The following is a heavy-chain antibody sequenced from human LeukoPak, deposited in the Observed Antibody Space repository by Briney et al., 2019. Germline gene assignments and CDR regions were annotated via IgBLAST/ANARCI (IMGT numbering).Heavy chain of an antibody. CDR3: ARDLGSYGWGNHFDY. CDR1: GLTFSDHA. J-gene: IGHJ4*02. D-gene: IGHD3-16*01. V-gene: IGHV3-30-3*01. CDR2: ISYDGNYN. Sequence: PGGSLRLSCAASGLTFSDHAMHWVRQAPGKGLEWLGVISYDGNYNDYADSVKGRFTVSRDNSKNTVYLHMSSLKPEDTAVYYCARDLGSYGWGNHFDYWGQGTLVTVSS.